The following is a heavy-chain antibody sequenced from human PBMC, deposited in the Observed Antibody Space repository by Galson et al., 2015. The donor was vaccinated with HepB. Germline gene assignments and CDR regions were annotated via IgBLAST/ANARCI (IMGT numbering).Heavy chain of an antibody. CDR1: GGTFSNCA. V-gene: IGHV1-69*13. Sequence: SVTVSCKASGGTFSNCAISWVRQAPGQGLEWMGGIIPIFGIANYAQKLQGRVTITADESTNTAYMELSSLRSEDTAVYYCARGDYYDSSGYLAHDAFDIWGQGTMVTVSS. D-gene: IGHD3-22*01. J-gene: IGHJ3*02. CDR3: ARGDYYDSSGYLAHDAFDI. CDR2: IIPIFGIA.